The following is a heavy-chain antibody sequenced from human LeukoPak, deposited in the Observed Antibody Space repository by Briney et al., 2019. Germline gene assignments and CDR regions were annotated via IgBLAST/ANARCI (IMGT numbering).Heavy chain of an antibody. CDR1: GGSISSYY. CDR3: ARGRSGSGNYYHAAFDI. D-gene: IGHD3-10*01. Sequence: PSETLSLTCTVSGGSISSYYWSWIRQPPGKGLEWIGYIYYSGSTNYNPSLKSRVTISVDTSKNQFSLKLSSVTAADTAVYYCARGRSGSGNYYHAAFDIWGQGTMVTVSS. J-gene: IGHJ3*02. V-gene: IGHV4-59*01. CDR2: IYYSGST.